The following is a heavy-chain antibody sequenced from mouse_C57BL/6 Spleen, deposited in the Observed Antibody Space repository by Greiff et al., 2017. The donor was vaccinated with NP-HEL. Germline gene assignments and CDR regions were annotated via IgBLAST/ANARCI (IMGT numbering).Heavy chain of an antibody. CDR2: ISRGSSTI. Sequence: EVKVVESGGGLVKPGGSLKLSCAASGFTFSDYGMHWVRQAPEKGLEWVAYISRGSSTIYYDDNVKGRSTITGDKSKNTLFLQMTSVRAEDTAIYYCEGDYWYFDVWGTGTTVTAAS. J-gene: IGHJ1*03. V-gene: IGHV5-17*01. CDR3: EGDYWYFDV. CDR1: GFTFSDYG.